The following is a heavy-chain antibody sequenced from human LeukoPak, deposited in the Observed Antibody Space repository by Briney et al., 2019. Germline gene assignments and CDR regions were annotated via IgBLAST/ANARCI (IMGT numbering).Heavy chain of an antibody. V-gene: IGHV4-59*12. CDR1: GGSISSYY. CDR2: IYYSGST. CDR3: AREGDNVEMATRRAFDI. Sequence: SETLSLTCTVSGGSISSYYWSWIRQPPGKGLEWIGYIYYSGSTYYNPSLKSRVTISVDTSKNQFSLKLSSVTAADTAVYYCAREGDNVEMATRRAFDIWGQGTMVTVSS. D-gene: IGHD5-24*01. J-gene: IGHJ3*02.